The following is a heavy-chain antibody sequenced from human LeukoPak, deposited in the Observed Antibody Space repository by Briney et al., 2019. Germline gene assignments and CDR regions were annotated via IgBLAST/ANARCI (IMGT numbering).Heavy chain of an antibody. Sequence: GESLKISCKGSGYRFSTHWIGWVRPMPGKGLEWLGIIYAGDFDTRYSPSFQGQVTISADKSISTAYLQWSSLKASDTAMYYCARRSGWSWFDPWGQGTLVTVSS. V-gene: IGHV5-51*01. CDR1: GYRFSTHW. J-gene: IGHJ5*02. D-gene: IGHD6-19*01. CDR2: IYAGDFDT. CDR3: ARRSGWSWFDP.